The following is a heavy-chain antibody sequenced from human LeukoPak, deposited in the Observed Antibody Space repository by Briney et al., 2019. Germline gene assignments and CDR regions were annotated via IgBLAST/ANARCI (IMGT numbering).Heavy chain of an antibody. V-gene: IGHV1-18*01. CDR3: ARRDISVDPYCFDY. CDR1: GYTFTSYG. Sequence: ASVKVSCKASGYTFTSYGISWVRQAPGQGLEWMGWISAYNGNTNYAQKLQGRVTMTTDTSTSTAYMELRSLRSDDTAVYYCARRDISVDPYCFDYWGQGTLVTVSS. D-gene: IGHD5-12*01. CDR2: ISAYNGNT. J-gene: IGHJ4*02.